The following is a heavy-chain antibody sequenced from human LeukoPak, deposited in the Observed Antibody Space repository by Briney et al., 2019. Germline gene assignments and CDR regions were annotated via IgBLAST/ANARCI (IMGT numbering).Heavy chain of an antibody. CDR3: ARAPGQWLVPDAFDI. D-gene: IGHD6-19*01. CDR1: GFTFSSYE. V-gene: IGHV3-48*03. CDR2: ISSSCSTI. J-gene: IGHJ3*02. Sequence: PGGSLRLSCAASGFTFSSYEMNWVRQAPGKGLEWVSYISSSCSTIYYADSVKGRFTISRDNAKNSLYLQMNSLRAEDTAVYYCARAPGQWLVPDAFDIWGQGTMATVSS.